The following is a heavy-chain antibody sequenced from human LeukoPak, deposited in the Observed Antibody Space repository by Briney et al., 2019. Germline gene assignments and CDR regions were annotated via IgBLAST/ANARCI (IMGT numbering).Heavy chain of an antibody. CDR1: GYTFTSYG. V-gene: IGHV1-18*01. J-gene: IGHJ4*02. D-gene: IGHD2-15*01. Sequence: GASVTVSCTASGYTFTSYGISWVRQAPGQGLEWMGGITAYNDNTNYAQKLQGRVTMAKDTSTSTVYLELSSLKSEDTAVYYCALFCSGVNCSHDFDYWGQGTLVTVSS. CDR2: ITAYNDNT. CDR3: ALFCSGVNCSHDFDY.